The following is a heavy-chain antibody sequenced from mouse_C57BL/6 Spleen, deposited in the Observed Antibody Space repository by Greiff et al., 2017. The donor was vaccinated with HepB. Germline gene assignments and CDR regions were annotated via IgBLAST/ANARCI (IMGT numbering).Heavy chain of an antibody. CDR1: GYSITSGYY. J-gene: IGHJ2*01. CDR2: ISYDGSN. V-gene: IGHV3-6*01. Sequence: DVKLVESGPGLVKPSQSLSLTCSVTGYSITSGYYWNWIRQFPGNKLEWMGYISYDGSNNYNPSLKNRISITRDTSKNQFFLKLNSVTTEDTATYYCARDVDYYGYFDYWGQGTTLTVSS. CDR3: ARDVDYYGYFDY. D-gene: IGHD1-1*01.